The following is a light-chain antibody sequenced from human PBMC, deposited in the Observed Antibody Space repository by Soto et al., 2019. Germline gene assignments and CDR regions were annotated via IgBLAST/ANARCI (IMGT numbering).Light chain of an antibody. CDR1: QGITGW. Sequence: DIQLTQSPSSVSASVGGRVTITCRASQGITGWLAWYQKKPGKAPRLLIYAASNLQSGVPSRFSGSGSGTDFTLTISSLQPEDPATYYCQQANSFPITFGQGTRMEIK. V-gene: IGKV1-12*01. CDR2: AAS. CDR3: QQANSFPIT. J-gene: IGKJ5*01.